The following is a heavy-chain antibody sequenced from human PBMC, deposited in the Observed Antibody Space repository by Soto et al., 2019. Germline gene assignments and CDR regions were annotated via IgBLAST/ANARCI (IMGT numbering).Heavy chain of an antibody. V-gene: IGHV4-61*08. CDR2: ISYSGIT. D-gene: IGHD3-10*01. J-gene: IGHJ6*02. CDR3: ARYKRYYTGSGSYAYYFGLDV. Sequence: SETLSLTCTVSGGSISSGDYYWSWIRQPPGKGLEWIGYISYSGITNYNPSLKSRVTISLDTSKNQFSLKLSSVTAADTAVYYCARYKRYYTGSGSYAYYFGLDVWGQGTTVTVSS. CDR1: GGSISSGDYY.